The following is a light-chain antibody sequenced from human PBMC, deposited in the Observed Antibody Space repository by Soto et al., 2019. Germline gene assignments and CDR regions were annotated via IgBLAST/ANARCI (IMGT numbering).Light chain of an antibody. CDR2: DAS. J-gene: IGKJ1*01. V-gene: IGKV3-11*01. CDR1: QSVSSY. CDR3: QQRSNWLPWT. Sequence: EIVLTQSPATLSLSPWERATLSCRASQSVSSYLAWYQQKPGQAPRLLIYDASNRATGIPARFSGSGSGTDFTLTISSLEPEDFAVYYCQQRSNWLPWTFGQGTKVDIK.